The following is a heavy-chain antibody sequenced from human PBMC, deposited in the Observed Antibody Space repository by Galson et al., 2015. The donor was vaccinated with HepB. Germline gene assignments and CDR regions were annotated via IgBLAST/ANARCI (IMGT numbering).Heavy chain of an antibody. CDR1: EFTFRSYW. Sequence: SLRLSCAASEFTFRSYWVNWVRQAPGKGLEWVANINPDGSEKYYVASLKGRFTISRDNAKNSLYLQMDSLRAEDTAVYYCARRISLVPGVNTKPDYDYGMDGWGKGTTVTVAS. D-gene: IGHD3-10*01. V-gene: IGHV3-7*03. J-gene: IGHJ6*04. CDR2: INPDGSEK. CDR3: ARRISLVPGVNTKPDYDYGMDG.